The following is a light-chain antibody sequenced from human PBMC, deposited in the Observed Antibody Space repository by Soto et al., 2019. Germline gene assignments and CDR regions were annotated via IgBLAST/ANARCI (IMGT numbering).Light chain of an antibody. CDR2: EAS. CDR1: KSISRY. J-gene: IGKJ5*01. CDR3: QQSHSAPLT. Sequence: DIQMTQSRSSLSASVGDRVTITCRSSKSISRYLNWYQQKPGKAPKLLIYEASSLQSGVPSRFSGSGSGTDFTLTISSLQLEDFVTYYCQQSHSAPLTFGQGTRLEIK. V-gene: IGKV1-39*01.